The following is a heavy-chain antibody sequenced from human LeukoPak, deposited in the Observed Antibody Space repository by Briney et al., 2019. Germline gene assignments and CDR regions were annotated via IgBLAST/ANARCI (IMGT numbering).Heavy chain of an antibody. V-gene: IGHV3-7*01. Sequence: GGSLRLSCAASGFTFSSYWMSWVRQAPGKGLEWVANIKEDGSKKYYVDSVKRRFTISRDNAKNSVYLQMNSLRAEDTAMYYCARDTARVVSTPIYGMDVWGQGTTVTVSS. CDR2: IKEDGSKK. D-gene: IGHD3-3*01. J-gene: IGHJ6*02. CDR3: ARDTARVVSTPIYGMDV. CDR1: GFTFSSYW.